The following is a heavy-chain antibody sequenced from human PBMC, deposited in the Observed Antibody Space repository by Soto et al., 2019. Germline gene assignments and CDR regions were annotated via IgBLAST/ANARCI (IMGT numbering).Heavy chain of an antibody. CDR3: ARDRAYSGYDLVCAFDI. Sequence: GGSLRLSCAASGFTFSSYWMHWVRQAPGKGLVWVSRINSDGSSTSYADSVKGRFTISRDNAKNTLYLQMNSLRAEDTAVYYCARDRAYSGYDLVCAFDIWGQGTMVTVSS. D-gene: IGHD5-12*01. CDR1: GFTFSSYW. CDR2: INSDGSST. J-gene: IGHJ3*02. V-gene: IGHV3-74*01.